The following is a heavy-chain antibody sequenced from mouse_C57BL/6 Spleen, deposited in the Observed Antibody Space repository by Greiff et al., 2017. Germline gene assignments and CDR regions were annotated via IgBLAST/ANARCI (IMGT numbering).Heavy chain of an antibody. Sequence: QVTLKVSGPGILQSSQTLSLTCSFSGFSLSTSGMGVSWIRQPSGKGLEWLAHIYWDDDKRYNPSLKSRLTISKDTSSNQVFLKITSVDTADTATDYCARRGDYGSGPRYFEVWGTGTTLTVSS. D-gene: IGHD1-1*01. CDR2: IYWDDDK. CDR3: ARRGDYGSGPRYFEV. CDR1: GFSLSTSGMG. J-gene: IGHJ1*03. V-gene: IGHV8-12*01.